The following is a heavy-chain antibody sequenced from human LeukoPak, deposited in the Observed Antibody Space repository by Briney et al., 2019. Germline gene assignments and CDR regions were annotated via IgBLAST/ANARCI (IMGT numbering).Heavy chain of an antibody. CDR2: IGTAGDT. J-gene: IGHJ4*02. D-gene: IGHD5-18*01. CDR3: ARASGYSYGYYFDY. V-gene: IGHV3-13*01. CDR1: GFTFSSYE. Sequence: GALRLSCAASGFTFSSYEMHWVRQATGKGLEWVSAIGTAGDTYYPGSVKGRFTISRENAKNSLYLQMNSLRAGDTAVYYCARASGYSYGYYFDYWGQGTLVTVSS.